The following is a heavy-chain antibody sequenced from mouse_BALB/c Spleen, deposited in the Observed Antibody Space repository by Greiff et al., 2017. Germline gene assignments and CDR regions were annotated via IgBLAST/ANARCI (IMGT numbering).Heavy chain of an antibody. Sequence: EVKVIESGGGLVQPGGSLKLSCAASGFDFSRYWMSWVRQAPGKGLEWIGEINPDSSTINYTPSLKDKFIISRDNAKNTLYLQMSKVRSEDTALYYCARQGQLGLQFAYWGQGTLVTVSA. V-gene: IGHV4-1*02. D-gene: IGHD3-1*01. J-gene: IGHJ3*01. CDR2: INPDSSTI. CDR1: GFDFSRYW. CDR3: ARQGQLGLQFAY.